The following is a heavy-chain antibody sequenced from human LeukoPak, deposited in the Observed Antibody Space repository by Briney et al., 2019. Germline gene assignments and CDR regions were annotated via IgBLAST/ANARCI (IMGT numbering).Heavy chain of an antibody. J-gene: IGHJ4*02. CDR3: ARDAYNLFDY. CDR2: ISSSDTTI. CDR1: GFTFSSYE. D-gene: IGHD1-1*01. Sequence: GGSLRLSCAASGFTFSSYEMNWVRQAPGKGLEWVSYISSSDTTIYYADSVKGRFTISRDNAKNSLYLQMNSLSAEDTAVYYCARDAYNLFDYWGQGTLVTVSS. V-gene: IGHV3-48*03.